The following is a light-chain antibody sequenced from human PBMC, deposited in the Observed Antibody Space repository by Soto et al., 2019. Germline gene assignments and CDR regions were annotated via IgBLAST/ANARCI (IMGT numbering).Light chain of an antibody. Sequence: QSALTQPPSASGSPGQSVTISCTGTSSDVGGYNYVSWYQQHPGKAPKLMISEVSKRPSGVPVRFSGSKSDNTASLTVSGLQAEDEADYYCSSFAGNNNLVFGGGTKLTVL. CDR1: SSDVGGYNY. V-gene: IGLV2-8*01. CDR2: EVS. J-gene: IGLJ2*01. CDR3: SSFAGNNNLV.